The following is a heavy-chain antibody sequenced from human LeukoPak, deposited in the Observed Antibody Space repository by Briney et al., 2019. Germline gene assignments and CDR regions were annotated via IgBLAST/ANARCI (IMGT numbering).Heavy chain of an antibody. D-gene: IGHD7-27*01. CDR1: GFTFNNYG. J-gene: IGHJ6*02. V-gene: IGHV3-30*03. Sequence: GGSLRLSCAASGFTFNNYGIHWVRQAPGKGLEWVAVISYDGGNKYYADSVKGRFTISRDNAKNSLYLQMNSLRLEDTAVYFCARKLGDVWGQGTTVTVFS. CDR3: ARKLGDV. CDR2: ISYDGGNK.